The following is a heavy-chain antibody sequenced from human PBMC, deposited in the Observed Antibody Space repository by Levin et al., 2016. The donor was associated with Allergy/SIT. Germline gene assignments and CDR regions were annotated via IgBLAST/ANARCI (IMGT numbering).Heavy chain of an antibody. V-gene: IGHV3-15*01. CDR2: IKSETDGATI. CDR3: RSGYVAGRVVDF. D-gene: IGHD6-19*01. CDR1: GFIFYDAW. Sequence: GSLRLSCAASGFIFYDAWMSWVRQAPGKGLEWVGRIKSETDGATIDYAAPVKGRFTISRDDSGSTLYLEMNSLKSEDTAVYYCRSGYVAGRVVDFWGQGTLVTVSS. J-gene: IGHJ4*02.